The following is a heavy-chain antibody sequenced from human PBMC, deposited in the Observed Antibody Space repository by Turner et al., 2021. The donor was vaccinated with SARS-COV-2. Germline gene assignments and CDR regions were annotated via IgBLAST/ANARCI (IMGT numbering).Heavy chain of an antibody. D-gene: IGHD3-16*01. CDR1: EFTVSSNY. CDR2: IYSGGST. J-gene: IGHJ4*02. CDR3: ARDWGEYYFDY. Sequence: DVQLVETGGGLIQPGGSLRLSCAASEFTVSSNYMSWVRQSPGNGLEWVSVIYSGGSTYYADSVKGRFTISRDNSKNTLYLQMNSLRAEDTAVYYCARDWGEYYFDYWGQGTLVTVSS. V-gene: IGHV3-53*02.